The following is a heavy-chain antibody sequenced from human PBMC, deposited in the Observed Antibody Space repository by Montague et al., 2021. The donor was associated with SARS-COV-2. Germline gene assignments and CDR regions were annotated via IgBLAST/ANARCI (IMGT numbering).Heavy chain of an antibody. CDR2: ISSSSSYI. V-gene: IGHV3-21*01. D-gene: IGHD6-13*01. CDR3: VRPRYIAAAGPEYFQH. J-gene: IGHJ1*01. CDR1: GFTFSSYS. Sequence: SLRLSCAASGFTFSSYSMNWVRQAPGKGLEWVSSISSSSSYIYYADSVKGRSTISRDNAKNSLYLQMNSLRAEDTAVYYCVRPRYIAAAGPEYFQHWGQGTLVTVSS.